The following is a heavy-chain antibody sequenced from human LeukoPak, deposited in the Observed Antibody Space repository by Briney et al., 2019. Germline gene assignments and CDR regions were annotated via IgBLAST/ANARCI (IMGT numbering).Heavy chain of an antibody. Sequence: GGSLRLSCAASGFTFSSYEMNWVRQAPGKGLEWVSYISSSGRTIYYADSVKGRFTISRDNAKNSLYLQMNSLRAEDTAVYYCARASAARPQPKYWGQGTLVTVSS. D-gene: IGHD6-6*01. CDR1: GFTFSSYE. V-gene: IGHV3-48*03. CDR3: ARASAARPQPKY. J-gene: IGHJ4*02. CDR2: ISSSGRTI.